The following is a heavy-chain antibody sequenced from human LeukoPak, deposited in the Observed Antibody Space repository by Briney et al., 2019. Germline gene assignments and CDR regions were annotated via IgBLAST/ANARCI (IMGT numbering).Heavy chain of an antibody. V-gene: IGHV1-2*06. CDR1: GYTFTGYY. CDR2: INPNSGGT. Sequence: GASVKVSCKASGYTFTGYYMHWVRQAPGQGLEWMGRINPNSGGTNYAQKLQGRVTMTTDTSTSTAYMELRSLRSDDTAVYYCARDPFDYYYGMDVWGQGTTVTVSS. J-gene: IGHJ6*02. CDR3: ARDPFDYYYGMDV.